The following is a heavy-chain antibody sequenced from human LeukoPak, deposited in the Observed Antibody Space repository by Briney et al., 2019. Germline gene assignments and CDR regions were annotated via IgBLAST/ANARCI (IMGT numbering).Heavy chain of an antibody. J-gene: IGHJ4*02. CDR1: GFTFSSYA. V-gene: IGHV3-23*01. D-gene: IGHD3-16*02. CDR2: ISGSGGST. Sequence: GGSLRLSCAASGFTFSSYAMSWVRQAPGKGLEWVSAISGSGGSTYYTDSVKGQFTISRDNSKNTLYLQMNSLRAEDTAVYYCAKNRRVVIPFDYWGQGILVTVSS. CDR3: AKNRRVVIPFDY.